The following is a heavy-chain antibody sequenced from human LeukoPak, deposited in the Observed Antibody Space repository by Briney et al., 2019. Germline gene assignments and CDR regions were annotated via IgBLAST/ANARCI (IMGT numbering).Heavy chain of an antibody. J-gene: IGHJ4*02. CDR3: ATEHIVVVTAEI. D-gene: IGHD2-21*02. V-gene: IGHV1-24*01. Sequence: ASVKVSFKVSGYTLTELSMHWVRQAPGKGLEWMGGFDPEDGETIYAQKFQGRVTMTEDTSTDTAYMELSSLRSEDTAVYYCATEHIVVVTAEIWGQGTLVTVSS. CDR2: FDPEDGET. CDR1: GYTLTELS.